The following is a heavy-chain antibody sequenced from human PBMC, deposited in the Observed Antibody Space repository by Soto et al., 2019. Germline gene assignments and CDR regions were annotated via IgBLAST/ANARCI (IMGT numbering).Heavy chain of an antibody. D-gene: IGHD3-22*01. J-gene: IGHJ4*02. V-gene: IGHV4-39*01. CDR3: ARQHYYDSSGYYTWN. CDR2: ISYSGST. Sequence: SETLSLTYTVSGGSISSGGYYWSWIRQHPGTGLEWIGHISYSGSTYYNTSLKSRVTISADTSNNQFSLRLNSVTAADTAVYYCARQHYYDSSGYYTWNWGQGTLVTVSS. CDR1: GGSISSGGYY.